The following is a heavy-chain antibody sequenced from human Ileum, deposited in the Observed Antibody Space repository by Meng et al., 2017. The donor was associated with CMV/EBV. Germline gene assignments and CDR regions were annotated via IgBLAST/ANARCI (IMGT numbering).Heavy chain of an antibody. CDR2: ITPILAIA. CDR3: ARAVGGSYYFYGMDV. CDR1: GGTFSSYT. J-gene: IGHJ6*02. D-gene: IGHD6-19*01. V-gene: IGHV1-69*02. Sequence: ISCKASGGTFSSYTVNWVRQAPGQGLEWMGRITPILAIANYAQKFQGRVTITADKSTSTAYVELSSLRSEDTAVYYCARAVGGSYYFYGMDVWGQGTTVTVSS.